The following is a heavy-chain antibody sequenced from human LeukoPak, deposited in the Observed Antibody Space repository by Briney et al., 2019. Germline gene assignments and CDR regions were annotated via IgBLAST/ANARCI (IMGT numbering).Heavy chain of an antibody. Sequence: SETLSLTCTVSGGSISSYFWSWIRQPPGKGLQWIGYIFYNGSTSYNPSLKSRVTISVDTSKNQFSLKLSSVTAADTAVYYCARDFDEAANWFDPWGQGTLVTVSS. CDR3: ARDFDEAANWFDP. CDR2: IFYNGST. D-gene: IGHD3-9*01. V-gene: IGHV4-59*12. J-gene: IGHJ5*02. CDR1: GGSISSYF.